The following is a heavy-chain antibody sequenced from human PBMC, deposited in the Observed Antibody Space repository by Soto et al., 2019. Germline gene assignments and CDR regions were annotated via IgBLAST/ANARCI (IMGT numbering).Heavy chain of an antibody. Sequence: EVQLVESGGGLVKPGGSLRLSCAASGFTFSNAWMSWVRQAPGKGLEWVGRIKSKTDGGTTDYAAPVKGRFTISRDDSKNTLYLQMNSLKTEDTAVYYCTTEVDDFWSGYLTDYWGQGTLVTVSS. CDR3: TTEVDDFWSGYLTDY. D-gene: IGHD3-3*01. V-gene: IGHV3-15*01. CDR2: IKSKTDGGTT. CDR1: GFTFSNAW. J-gene: IGHJ4*02.